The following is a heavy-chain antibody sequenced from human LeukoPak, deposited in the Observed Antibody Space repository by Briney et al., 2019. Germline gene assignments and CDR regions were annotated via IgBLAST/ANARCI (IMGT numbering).Heavy chain of an antibody. D-gene: IGHD4-17*01. J-gene: IGHJ4*02. CDR2: INGDGSGT. CDR3: ASGSGDFGDPFDY. Sequence: GGSLRLSCSASGFTFSSHWMHWVPQAPGKGLMWVSRINGDGSGTSYAGSVRGRFTISRDNAKNTLYLQMNSLRAEDTAVYYCASGSGDFGDPFDYWGQGTLVTVSS. V-gene: IGHV3-74*01. CDR1: GFTFSSHW.